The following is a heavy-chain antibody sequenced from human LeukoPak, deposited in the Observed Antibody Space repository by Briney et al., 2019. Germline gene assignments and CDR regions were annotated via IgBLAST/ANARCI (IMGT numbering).Heavy chain of an antibody. D-gene: IGHD2-15*01. J-gene: IGHJ4*02. CDR1: GYTFTNYD. Sequence: AASVKVSCKASGYTFTNYDIHWVRQATGQGLEWMGWMNPYSGNTGYAQNFQGRITITRNTSISTAYMELSSLRSEDTAVYYCARDQWSRGFDYWGQGTLVTVSS. V-gene: IGHV1-8*03. CDR2: MNPYSGNT. CDR3: ARDQWSRGFDY.